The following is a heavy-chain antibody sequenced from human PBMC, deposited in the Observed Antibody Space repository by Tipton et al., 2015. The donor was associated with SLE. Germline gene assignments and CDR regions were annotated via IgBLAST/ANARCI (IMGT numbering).Heavy chain of an antibody. J-gene: IGHJ4*02. CDR3: AREPRSGYHDY. V-gene: IGHV4-39*07. CDR1: GGSISSSSYY. CDR2: IYHSGST. Sequence: TLSLTCTVSGGSISSSSYYWGWIRQPPGKGLEWIGSIYHSGSTYYNPSLKSRVTISVDTSKNQFSLKLSSVTAADTAVYYCAREPRSGYHDYWGQGTLVTVSS. D-gene: IGHD3-3*01.